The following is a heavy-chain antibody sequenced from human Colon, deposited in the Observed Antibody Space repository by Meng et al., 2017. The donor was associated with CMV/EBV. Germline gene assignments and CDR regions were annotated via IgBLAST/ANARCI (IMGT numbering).Heavy chain of an antibody. CDR1: GFTFSTYS. D-gene: IGHD2/OR15-2a*01. CDR3: ARDRLEGYYSGPGY. J-gene: IGHJ4*02. Sequence: GGSQRLSCAASGFTFSTYSMNWLRQTPGKGLELVAAIQTRRSATIYSDTVKGRFTISRDNAKNSLSLQMNSLRDEDTAVYYCARDRLEGYYSGPGYWGQGTLVTVSS. V-gene: IGHV3-21*01. CDR2: IQTRRSAT.